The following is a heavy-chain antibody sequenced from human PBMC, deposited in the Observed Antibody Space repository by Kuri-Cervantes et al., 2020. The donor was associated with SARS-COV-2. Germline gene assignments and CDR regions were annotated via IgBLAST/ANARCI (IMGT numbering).Heavy chain of an antibody. CDR1: GYTFTGYY. CDR2: INPSGGST. D-gene: IGHD1-7*01. J-gene: IGHJ6*03. Sequence: ASVKVSCKASGYTFTGYYMHWVRQAPGQGLEWMGIINPSGGSTSCAQKFQGRVTMTRDTSTSTVYMELSSLRSEDTAVYYCARAYNWNYFGLSQHYYYMDVWGKGTTVTVSS. CDR3: ARAYNWNYFGLSQHYYYMDV. V-gene: IGHV1-46*03.